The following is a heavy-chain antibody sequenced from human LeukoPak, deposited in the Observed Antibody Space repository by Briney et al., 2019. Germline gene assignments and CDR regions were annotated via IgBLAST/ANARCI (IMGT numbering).Heavy chain of an antibody. CDR3: ARGWAKGDY. CDR1: GFTFSSYS. Sequence: GGSQRLSCVASGFTFSSYSMNWVRQAPGKGLEWVAVISYDGSNKYYADSVKGRFTISRDNSKNTLYLQMNSLRAEDTAVYYCARGWAKGDYWGQGTLVTVSS. J-gene: IGHJ4*02. CDR2: ISYDGSNK. V-gene: IGHV3-30*03. D-gene: IGHD3-16*01.